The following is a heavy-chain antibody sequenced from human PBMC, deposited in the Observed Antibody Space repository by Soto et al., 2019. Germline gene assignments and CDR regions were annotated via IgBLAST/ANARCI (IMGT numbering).Heavy chain of an antibody. CDR2: INDGNGNT. D-gene: IGHD2-15*01. CDR1: GYSFTSYG. CDR3: ARAEGYGGKGDLDL. Sequence: QVQLVQSGAEVKKPGASVKVSCKASGYSFTSYGIHWVRQAPGQRLEWMGWINDGNGNTEYSQKFQGRVTFTRDTSASTTYMELSSLRFEDRAVYYCARAEGYGGKGDLDLWGQGTLVTVSS. J-gene: IGHJ5*02. V-gene: IGHV1-3*01.